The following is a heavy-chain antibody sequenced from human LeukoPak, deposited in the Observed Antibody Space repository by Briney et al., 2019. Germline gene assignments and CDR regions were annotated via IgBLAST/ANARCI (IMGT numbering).Heavy chain of an antibody. V-gene: IGHV3-9*01. CDR3: ARGYSDYYGSGSFWFDP. D-gene: IGHD3-10*01. J-gene: IGHJ5*02. Sequence: GGSLRLSCAASGFTFDDYAMHWVRQAPGKGLEWVSGISWNSGSIGYADSVKGRFTISRDNAKNSLYLQMNSLRAEDTAVYYCARGYSDYYGSGSFWFDPWGQGTLVTVSS. CDR1: GFTFDDYA. CDR2: ISWNSGSI.